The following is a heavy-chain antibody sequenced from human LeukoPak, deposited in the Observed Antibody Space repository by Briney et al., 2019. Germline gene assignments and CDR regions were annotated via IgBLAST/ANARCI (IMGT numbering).Heavy chain of an antibody. J-gene: IGHJ5*01. CDR1: GLTFTNYG. V-gene: IGHV3-33*01. CDR3: ATDSSLCPDS. D-gene: IGHD2-2*01. CDR2: IWYDGSNK. Sequence: GGSLRLSCAASGLTFTNYGMHWVRQAPGKGLEWVAVIWYDGSNKYYADSVKGRFTISRDNSKNTLYLQMNSLRAEDTAVYYCATDSSLCPDSWGQGTLVTVSS.